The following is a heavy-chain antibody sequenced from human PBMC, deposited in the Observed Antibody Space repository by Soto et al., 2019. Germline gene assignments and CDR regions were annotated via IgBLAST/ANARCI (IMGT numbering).Heavy chain of an antibody. CDR2: TYYRSKWYN. V-gene: IGHV6-1*01. CDR1: GDSVSSNSAA. D-gene: IGHD3-3*01. J-gene: IGHJ4*02. CDR3: ARDSLFTIFGVVTPRYFDY. Sequence: SQTLSLTCAISGDSVSSNSAAWNWIRQSPSRGLEWLGRTYYRSKWYNDYAVSVKSRITINPDTSKNQFSLQLNSVTPEDTAVYYCARDSLFTIFGVVTPRYFDYRGQGTLVPSPQ.